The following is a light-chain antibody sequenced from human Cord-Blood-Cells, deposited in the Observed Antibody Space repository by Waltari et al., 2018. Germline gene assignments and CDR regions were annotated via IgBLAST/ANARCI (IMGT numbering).Light chain of an antibody. CDR2: EGS. Sequence: QSALTQPASVSGSPGQSITISCTGTSSDVGSYNLVSWYQQHPGKAPKLMIYEGSKRPSGVSNRFAGSRSGNRASLTISGRQAEDEADYYCCSYAGSSTVYVFGTGTKVTVL. CDR1: SSDVGSYNL. CDR3: CSYAGSSTVYV. V-gene: IGLV2-23*01. J-gene: IGLJ1*01.